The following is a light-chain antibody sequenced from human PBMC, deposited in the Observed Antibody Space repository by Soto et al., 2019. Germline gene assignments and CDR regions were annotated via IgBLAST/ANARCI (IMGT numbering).Light chain of an antibody. CDR1: QRIAGY. CDR3: QQSFSVPIT. J-gene: IGKJ5*01. Sequence: DIQMTQSPSSLSASVGDRVTITCRASQRIAGYLSWYQQRQGKAPKFLIYSASSLQRGVPSRFSGSGSGTDCSLTINGLQPEEFATYFCQQSFSVPITFGQGTRLEIK. CDR2: SAS. V-gene: IGKV1-39*01.